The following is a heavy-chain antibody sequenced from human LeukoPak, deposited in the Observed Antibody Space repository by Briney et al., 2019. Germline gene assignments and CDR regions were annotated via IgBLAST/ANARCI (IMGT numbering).Heavy chain of an antibody. CDR2: IYYSGST. CDR1: GGSISSSSYY. Sequence: SETLSLTCTVSGGSISSSSYYWGWIRQPPGKGLEWIGSIYYSGSTYYNPSLKSRVTISVDTSKNQFSLKLSSVTAADTAVYYCARGGTEVAFDIWGQGTMVTVSS. CDR3: ARGGTEVAFDI. J-gene: IGHJ3*02. V-gene: IGHV4-39*01.